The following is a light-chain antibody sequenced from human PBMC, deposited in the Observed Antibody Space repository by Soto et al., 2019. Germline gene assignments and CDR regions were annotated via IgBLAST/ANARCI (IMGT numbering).Light chain of an antibody. CDR2: KAS. CDR3: QHYNSYSEA. V-gene: IGKV1-5*03. Sequence: DLQMTQSASTLSVSLGDRVTITCTASQTISSWLAWYQQKQGKAPKLLIYKASTLKSGVPSRFSGSGYGTEFHLTISSLQPDDFATYYCQHYNSYSEAFGQGTKVDIK. J-gene: IGKJ1*01. CDR1: QTISSW.